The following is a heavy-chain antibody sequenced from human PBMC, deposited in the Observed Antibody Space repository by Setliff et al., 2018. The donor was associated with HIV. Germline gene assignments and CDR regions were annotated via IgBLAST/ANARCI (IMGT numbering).Heavy chain of an antibody. CDR3: ARGPFVLRFLERLVYFDY. V-gene: IGHV4-31*02. CDR2: VYYSGST. CDR1: GGSISSSGYY. J-gene: IGHJ4*02. Sequence: SETLSLTCSVSGGSISSSGYYWSWIRHHPGKGLDWIGRVYYSGSTDYNPSLQSRATLSIDTSKNQFSLKLTSVIAADTAIYYCARGPFVLRFLERLVYFDYWGQGKLVTVSS. D-gene: IGHD3-3*01.